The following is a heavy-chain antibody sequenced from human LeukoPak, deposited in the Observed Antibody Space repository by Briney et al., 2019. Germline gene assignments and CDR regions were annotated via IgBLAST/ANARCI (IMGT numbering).Heavy chain of an antibody. CDR3: ARGNPFDL. CDR2: IYYEGST. Sequence: PSETLSLTCTISGGSISIYYWSWIRQPPGKGLEWIGYIYYEGSTTYSPSLKSRVTISVGTSRNQFSLRLNSVTAADTAVYYCARGNPFDLWGRGSLVTVSS. V-gene: IGHV4-59*01. CDR1: GGSISIYY. J-gene: IGHJ2*01.